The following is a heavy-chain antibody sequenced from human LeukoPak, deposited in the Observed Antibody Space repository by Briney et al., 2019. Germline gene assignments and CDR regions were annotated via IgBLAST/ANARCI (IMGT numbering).Heavy chain of an antibody. CDR3: ARGTGYPNWFDP. J-gene: IGHJ5*02. V-gene: IGHV4-31*03. CDR1: GGSISSGGYY. Sequence: SETLSLTCTVSGGSISSGGYYWSWIRQHPGKGLEWIGYIYHSGSTYYNPSLKSRVTISVDTSKNQFSLKLSSVTAADTAVYYCARGTGYPNWFDPWGQGTLVTVSS. D-gene: IGHD3/OR15-3a*01. CDR2: IYHSGST.